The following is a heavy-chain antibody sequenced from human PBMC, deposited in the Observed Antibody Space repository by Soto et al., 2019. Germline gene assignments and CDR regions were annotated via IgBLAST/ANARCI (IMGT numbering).Heavy chain of an antibody. CDR2: INYSGTT. V-gene: IGHV4-59*01. J-gene: IGHJ4*02. CDR3: AAGEASSRNLAPYYLDF. CDR1: GGSMRNYF. Sequence: SETLSLTCTVSGGSMRNYFWTWIRQPPGKGLEWIGYINYSGTTSFFPSYNPSLRSRVTISEDTSKNQFSLKLLSVTTADRAVYFCAAGEASSRNLAPYYLDFWGQGTLVTVSS. D-gene: IGHD6-13*01.